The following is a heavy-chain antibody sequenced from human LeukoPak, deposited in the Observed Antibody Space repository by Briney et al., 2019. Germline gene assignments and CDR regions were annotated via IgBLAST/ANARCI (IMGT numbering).Heavy chain of an antibody. CDR1: GGSINSHY. V-gene: IGHV4-59*08. CDR2: IHYSGST. Sequence: SETLSLTCTISGGSINSHYWTWIRQPPGKGLEWIGYIHYSGSTNYNPSLKSRVTISVDTSKNQFSLKLTSVTAADTAVYYCARLGFYSNYRCLPDYWGQGTLVTVSS. CDR3: ARLGFYSNYRCLPDY. D-gene: IGHD4-11*01. J-gene: IGHJ4*02.